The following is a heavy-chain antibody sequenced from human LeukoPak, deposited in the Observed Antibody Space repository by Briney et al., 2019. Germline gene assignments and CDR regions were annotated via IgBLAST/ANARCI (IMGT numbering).Heavy chain of an antibody. CDR2: ISGSGDNT. J-gene: IGHJ4*02. Sequence: GGSLRLSCAASGFTFSGFAMSWVRRTPGKGLEWVSGISGSGDNTLYADSVKGRFTISRDNSKNTLYLEMNSLRAEDTAVYYCAKDPKGYSGYEAYSDYWGQGTLVTVSS. V-gene: IGHV3-23*01. CDR1: GFTFSGFA. D-gene: IGHD5-12*01. CDR3: AKDPKGYSGYEAYSDY.